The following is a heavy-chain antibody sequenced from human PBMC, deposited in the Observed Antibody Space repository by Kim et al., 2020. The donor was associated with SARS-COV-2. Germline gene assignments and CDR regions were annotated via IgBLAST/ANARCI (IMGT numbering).Heavy chain of an antibody. Sequence: ASVKVSCKASGYIFSTYHMHWVRQVPGQGLEWMGIINPVGGKTYYAEKFQGRFTVTTDTSASTVYMELSSLKSEDTAIYYCAREQTAGFYNYWGQGTLVTVSS. J-gene: IGHJ4*02. CDR3: AREQTAGFYNY. V-gene: IGHV1-46*01. CDR2: INPVGGKT. D-gene: IGHD3-9*01. CDR1: GYIFSTYH.